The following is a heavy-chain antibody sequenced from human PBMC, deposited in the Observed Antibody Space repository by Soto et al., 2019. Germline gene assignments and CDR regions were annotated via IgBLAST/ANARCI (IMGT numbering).Heavy chain of an antibody. CDR1: GYTFTSYD. Sequence: GASVKVSCKASGYTFTSYDINWVRQATGQGLEWMGWMNPIIGTANYAQKFQGRVTITADESMSTAYMELSSLRSEDTAVYYCARDAGPSAARRYFDYWGQGTLVTVSS. D-gene: IGHD6-6*01. V-gene: IGHV1-69*13. CDR2: MNPIIGTA. J-gene: IGHJ4*02. CDR3: ARDAGPSAARRYFDY.